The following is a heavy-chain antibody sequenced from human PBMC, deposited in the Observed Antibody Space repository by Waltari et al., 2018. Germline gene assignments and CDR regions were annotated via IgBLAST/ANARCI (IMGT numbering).Heavy chain of an antibody. J-gene: IGHJ4*02. CDR2: IYSSGDV. V-gene: IGHV3-53*04. Sequence: EVQLVESAGGLVQPGESLRLSCATPGFSGRTNHMSWVRQAPGKGPEWVSVIYSSGDVYYADSVRGRFIISRDIFKNTLYLQMSSLKNEDSAVYYCARTPYTSGWPGKFDYWGQGALVSVSS. CDR3: ARTPYTSGWPGKFDY. CDR1: GFSGRTNH. D-gene: IGHD6-19*01.